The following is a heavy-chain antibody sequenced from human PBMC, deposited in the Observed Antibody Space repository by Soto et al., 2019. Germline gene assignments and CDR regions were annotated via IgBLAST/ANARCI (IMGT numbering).Heavy chain of an antibody. J-gene: IGHJ5*02. Sequence: ASVKVSCKASGYTFTSYYMQWVRQAPGQGLEWMGIINPSGGSTSYAQKFQGRVTMTRDTSTSTVYMELSSLRSEGTAVYYCARAGYCTNGVCHYWFDPWGQGTLVTVSS. CDR2: INPSGGST. CDR3: ARAGYCTNGVCHYWFDP. V-gene: IGHV1-46*01. D-gene: IGHD2-8*01. CDR1: GYTFTSYY.